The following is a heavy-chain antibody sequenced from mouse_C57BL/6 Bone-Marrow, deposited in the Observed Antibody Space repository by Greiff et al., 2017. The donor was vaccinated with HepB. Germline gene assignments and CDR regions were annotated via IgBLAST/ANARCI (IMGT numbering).Heavy chain of an antibody. CDR3: ARRKGLRGYFDV. CDR2: ISNGGGST. J-gene: IGHJ1*03. CDR1: GFTFSDYY. V-gene: IGHV5-12*01. Sequence: EVHLVESGGGLVQPGGSLKLSCAASGFTFSDYYMYWVRQTPEKRLEWVAYISNGGGSTYYPDTVKGRFTISRDNAKNTLYLQMSRLKSEDTAMYYCARRKGLRGYFDVWGTGTTVTVSS. D-gene: IGHD1-1*01.